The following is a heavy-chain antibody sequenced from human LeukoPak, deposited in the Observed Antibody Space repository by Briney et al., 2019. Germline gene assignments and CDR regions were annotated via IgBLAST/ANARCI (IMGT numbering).Heavy chain of an antibody. CDR3: ARDLVIAARADY. J-gene: IGHJ4*02. V-gene: IGHV4-38-2*02. D-gene: IGHD6-6*01. CDR2: IYHSGST. CDR1: GYSISSGYY. Sequence: SETLSLTCTVSGYSISSGYYWGWIRQPPGKGLEWIGSIYHSGSTYYNPSLKSRVTISVDTSKNQFSLKLSSVTAADTAVYYCARDLVIAARADYWGQGTLVTVSS.